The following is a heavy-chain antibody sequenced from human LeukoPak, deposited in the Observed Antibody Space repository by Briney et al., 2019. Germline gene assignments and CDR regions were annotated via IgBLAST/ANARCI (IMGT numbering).Heavy chain of an antibody. CDR1: GFTVSGTH. J-gene: IGHJ4*02. V-gene: IGHV3-53*01. D-gene: IGHD3-16*01. CDR2: MYTGGTT. Sequence: PGGSLRLSCAASGFTVSGTHMSWVRQSPGRGLEWVSSMYTGGTTYYADSVQGRFTISRDNSKNTLYLQMNSLRAEDTAVYYCAKDEAPSGGGLASWGQGTLVTVSS. CDR3: AKDEAPSGGGLAS.